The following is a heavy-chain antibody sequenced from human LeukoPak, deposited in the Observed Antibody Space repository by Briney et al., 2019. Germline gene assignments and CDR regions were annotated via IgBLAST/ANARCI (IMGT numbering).Heavy chain of an antibody. CDR1: GGSFSGYY. J-gene: IGHJ4*02. Sequence: SETLSLTCAVYGGSFSGYYWSWIRQPPGKGLEWIGEINHSGSTNYNPSLKSRVTISVDTPKNQFSLKLSSVTAADTAVYYCATSSAGEQVDYWGQGTLVTVSS. V-gene: IGHV4-34*01. D-gene: IGHD3-16*01. CDR3: ATSSAGEQVDY. CDR2: INHSGST.